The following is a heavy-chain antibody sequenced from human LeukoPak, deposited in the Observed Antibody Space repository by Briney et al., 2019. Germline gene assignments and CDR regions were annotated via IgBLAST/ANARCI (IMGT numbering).Heavy chain of an antibody. D-gene: IGHD2-21*02. CDR2: IIPIFGTA. CDR1: GGTFSSYA. J-gene: IGHJ6*02. V-gene: IGHV1-69*13. Sequence: SVKVSCKASGGTFSSYAISWVRQPPGQGLEWMGGIIPIFGTANYAQKFQGRVTITADESASTAYMELSSLRSEDTAVYYCASRSCGGDCYSTHYYYYGLDVWGQGTTVTVSS. CDR3: ASRSCGGDCYSTHYYYYGLDV.